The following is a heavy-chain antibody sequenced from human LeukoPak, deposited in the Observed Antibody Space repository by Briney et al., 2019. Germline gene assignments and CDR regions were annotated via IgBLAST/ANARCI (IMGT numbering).Heavy chain of an antibody. CDR1: GFTLSNYG. J-gene: IGHJ3*02. Sequence: PGGSLRLSCAVSGFTLSNYGMHWVRQAPGKGLEWVAILSHDGSKKYYADSVKGRFTISRDNSRNTLYLQMNGLRAEDTAVYYCARDKRVTPDAFDIWGQGTMVTVSS. CDR3: ARDKRVTPDAFDI. D-gene: IGHD2-21*02. CDR2: LSHDGSKK. V-gene: IGHV3-30*03.